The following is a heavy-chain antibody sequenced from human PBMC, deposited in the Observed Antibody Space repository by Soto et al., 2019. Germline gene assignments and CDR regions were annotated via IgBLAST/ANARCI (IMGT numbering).Heavy chain of an antibody. D-gene: IGHD3-16*01. V-gene: IGHV5-51*01. J-gene: IGHJ4*02. Sequence: PGESLKISCKGSGYSFSTHWVGWVRQMPGKGLEWMGIIYPGDPDTRYSPSFRGQVTISADESITTAYLQWSSLKASDTAMYFCARSQFGYLWGTSGYHDSWGQGTLVTVSS. CDR1: GYSFSTHW. CDR2: IYPGDPDT. CDR3: ARSQFGYLWGTSGYHDS.